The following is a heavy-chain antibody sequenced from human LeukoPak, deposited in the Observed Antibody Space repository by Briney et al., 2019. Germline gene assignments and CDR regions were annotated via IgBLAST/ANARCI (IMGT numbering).Heavy chain of an antibody. Sequence: SQTLSLTCTVSGGSISTHYWSWIRQPAGKGLEWIGRISTTGSTNYNPSLKSRVTMSVDTSKNQFSLKLSSVTAADTAVYYCAREVEMATQFDFWGQGTLVTVSS. J-gene: IGHJ4*02. CDR1: GGSISTHY. V-gene: IGHV4-4*07. D-gene: IGHD5-24*01. CDR2: ISTTGST. CDR3: AREVEMATQFDF.